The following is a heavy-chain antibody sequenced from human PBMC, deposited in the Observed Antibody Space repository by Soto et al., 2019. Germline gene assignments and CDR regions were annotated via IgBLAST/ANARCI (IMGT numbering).Heavy chain of an antibody. CDR2: ISGSGGST. V-gene: IGHV3-23*01. Sequence: GRFLRLPSAASGFTISSYAMSWVRQAPGKGLEWVSAISGSGGSTYYADSVKGRFTISRDNSKNTLYLQMNSLRAEDTAVYYCAKTFGIAVAGTYYYSGMDVWGQGTTVTVSS. J-gene: IGHJ6*02. CDR3: AKTFGIAVAGTYYYSGMDV. D-gene: IGHD6-19*01. CDR1: GFTISSYA.